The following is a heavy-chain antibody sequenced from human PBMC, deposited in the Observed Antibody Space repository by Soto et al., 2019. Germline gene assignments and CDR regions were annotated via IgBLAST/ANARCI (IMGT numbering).Heavy chain of an antibody. D-gene: IGHD2-15*01. V-gene: IGHV4-34*01. CDR3: ARGANCSGGSCYSDWFDP. Sequence: QVQLQQWGAGLLKPSETLSLTCAVYGGSFSGYYWSWIRQPPGKGLEWIGEINHSGSTNYNPSLKSRVTISVATSKTQFSLKLSSVTAADTAVYYCARGANCSGGSCYSDWFDPWGQGTLVTVSS. CDR2: INHSGST. J-gene: IGHJ5*02. CDR1: GGSFSGYY.